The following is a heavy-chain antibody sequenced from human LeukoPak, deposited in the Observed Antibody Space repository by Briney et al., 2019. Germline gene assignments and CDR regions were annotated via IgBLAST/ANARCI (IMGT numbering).Heavy chain of an antibody. CDR3: AREGYCSSTSCYGNWFDP. Sequence: SETLSLTCTVSGGSISSYYLSWVRRPAGKGLEWIGRIYTSGSTNYNPSLKSRVTMSVDTSKNQFSLKLSSVTAADTAVYYCAREGYCSSTSCYGNWFDPWGQGTLVTVSS. D-gene: IGHD2-2*01. V-gene: IGHV4-4*07. J-gene: IGHJ5*02. CDR2: IYTSGST. CDR1: GGSISSYY.